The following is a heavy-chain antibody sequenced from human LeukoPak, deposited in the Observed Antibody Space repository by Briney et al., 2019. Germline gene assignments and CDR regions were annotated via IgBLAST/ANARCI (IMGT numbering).Heavy chain of an antibody. CDR3: ARVDRSSWNGMDV. CDR2: IYHSGST. CDR1: GGSISSNNW. J-gene: IGHJ6*02. V-gene: IGHV4-4*02. D-gene: IGHD6-13*01. Sequence: SETLSLTCVVSGGSISSNNWWSWVRQPPGKGLEWIGEIYHSGSTNYKSSLKSRVTMSVDKSKNQFSLKLTSVTAADTAVYYCARVDRSSWNGMDVWGQGTTVNVSS.